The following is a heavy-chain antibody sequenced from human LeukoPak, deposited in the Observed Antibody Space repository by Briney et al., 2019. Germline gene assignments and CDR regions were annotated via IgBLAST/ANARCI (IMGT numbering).Heavy chain of an antibody. CDR1: GYSFTSYW. V-gene: IGHV5-51*01. CDR2: IYPGDSDT. D-gene: IGHD1-26*01. CDR3: ARRAIVGESADPAFDI. Sequence: GESLKISCKGSGYSFTSYWIGWVRQMPGKGLEWMGIIYPGDSDTRYSPSFQGQVTISADKSISTAYLQWSSLKASDTAMYYCARRAIVGESADPAFDIWGQGTMVTVSS. J-gene: IGHJ3*02.